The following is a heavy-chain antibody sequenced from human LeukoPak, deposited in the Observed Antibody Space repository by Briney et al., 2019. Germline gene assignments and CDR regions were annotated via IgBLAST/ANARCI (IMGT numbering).Heavy chain of an antibody. J-gene: IGHJ4*02. Sequence: GGSLRLSCAASGFTFSSYAMSWVRQAPGKGLEWVSAISGSGGSTYYADSVKGRLTISRDNSKNTLYLQMNSLRAEDTAVYYCAKGAGYSYGYEYYFDYWGQGTLVTVSS. V-gene: IGHV3-23*01. CDR3: AKGAGYSYGYEYYFDY. D-gene: IGHD5-18*01. CDR1: GFTFSSYA. CDR2: ISGSGGST.